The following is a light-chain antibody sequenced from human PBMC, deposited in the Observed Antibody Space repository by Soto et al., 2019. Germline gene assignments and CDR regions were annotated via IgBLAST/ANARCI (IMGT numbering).Light chain of an antibody. CDR1: QTISSW. V-gene: IGKV1-5*03. J-gene: IGKJ1*01. CDR3: QHYASFSGT. CDR2: KAS. Sequence: IQMTQSPSTLSGSVGDRVTITCRASQTISSWLAWYQQKPGKAPKLLIYKASSLQSEVPSRFSGSGSGTEFTLTITSLQPDDFATYYCQHYASFSGTFGQGTKVDIK.